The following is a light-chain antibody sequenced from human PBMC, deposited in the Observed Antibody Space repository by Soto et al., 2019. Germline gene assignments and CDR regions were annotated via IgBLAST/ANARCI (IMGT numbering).Light chain of an antibody. V-gene: IGKV3-15*01. Sequence: EIVMTQSPATLSVSPGDRATLPCRASESVTSSLAWYQQKPCQPPRLLIYAASTRATDVPARFSGGGSETEFTLTISSLRSEDFAVYFGQQYKIWPLWTFGQGTKGDIK. CDR1: ESVTSS. CDR2: AAS. CDR3: QQYKIWPLWT. J-gene: IGKJ1*01.